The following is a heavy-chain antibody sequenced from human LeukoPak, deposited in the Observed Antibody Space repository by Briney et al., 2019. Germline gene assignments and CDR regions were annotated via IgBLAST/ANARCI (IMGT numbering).Heavy chain of an antibody. CDR1: GGSFSGYY. CDR3: ARWDHGTAYFDS. CDR2: INHSGNT. J-gene: IGHJ4*02. Sequence: PSETLSLTCAVYGGSFSGYYWSWIRQPPGKGLEWIGEINHSGNTNYNPSLKSRVTISVDTSKNQFSLKLSSVTAADTAVYYCARWDHGTAYFDSWGQGTLVTVSS. V-gene: IGHV4-34*01. D-gene: IGHD1-26*01.